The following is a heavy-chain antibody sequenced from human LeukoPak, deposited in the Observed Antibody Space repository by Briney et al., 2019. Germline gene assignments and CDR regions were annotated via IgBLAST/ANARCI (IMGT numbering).Heavy chain of an antibody. V-gene: IGHV1-8*01. J-gene: IGHJ4*02. CDR1: GYTFTSYD. CDR3: ARALGYCSGGSCYLLDY. D-gene: IGHD2-15*01. CDR2: MNPNSGNT. Sequence: ASVKVSCKASGYTFTSYDINWVRQATGQGLEWMGWMNPNSGNTGYAQKFQGRVTMTRNTSISTAYMELSSLRSEDTAVYYCARALGYCSGGSCYLLDYWGQGTLVTVSS.